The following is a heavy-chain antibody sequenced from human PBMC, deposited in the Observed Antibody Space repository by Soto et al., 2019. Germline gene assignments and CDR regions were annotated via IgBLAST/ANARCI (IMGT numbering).Heavy chain of an antibody. CDR3: ATSWYTIFGVVIAPNYYYYGMDV. Sequence: ASVKVSCKASGGTFSSYAISWVRQAPGQGLEWMGGIIPIFGTANYAQKFQGRVTITADKSTSTAYMELSSLRSEDTAVYYCATSWYTIFGVVIAPNYYYYGMDVWGQGTTVTVTS. V-gene: IGHV1-69*06. CDR2: IIPIFGTA. J-gene: IGHJ6*02. CDR1: GGTFSSYA. D-gene: IGHD3-3*01.